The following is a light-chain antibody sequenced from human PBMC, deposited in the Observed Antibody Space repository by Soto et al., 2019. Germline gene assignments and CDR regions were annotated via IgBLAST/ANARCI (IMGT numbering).Light chain of an antibody. Sequence: DIQMTQSPSSLSASVGDRVTITCRASQYIGDFLNWYQQTPGRAPKLLIYDASNLEAGVPSRFRGSGSGTDFTFTISRLQPEDIATYYCQQYENLPTFGQGTRLEIK. CDR2: DAS. J-gene: IGKJ5*01. V-gene: IGKV1-33*01. CDR3: QQYENLPT. CDR1: QYIGDF.